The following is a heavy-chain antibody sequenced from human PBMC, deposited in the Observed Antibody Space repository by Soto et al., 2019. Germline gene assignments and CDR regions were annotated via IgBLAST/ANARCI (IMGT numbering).Heavy chain of an antibody. CDR2: IVVGSGNT. CDR3: AADGIAAAGDFDY. D-gene: IGHD6-13*01. J-gene: IGHJ4*02. V-gene: IGHV1-58*01. Sequence: SVKVSCKASGFTFTSSAVQWLRQSRGQRLEWIGWIVVGSGNTNYAQKFQERVTITRDMSTSTAYMELSSLRSDDTAVYYCAADGIAAAGDFDYWGQGTLVTVSS. CDR1: GFTFTSSA.